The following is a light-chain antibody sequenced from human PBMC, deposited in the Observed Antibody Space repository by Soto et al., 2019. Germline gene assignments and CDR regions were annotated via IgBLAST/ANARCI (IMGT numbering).Light chain of an antibody. CDR2: GAS. V-gene: IGKV3-20*01. Sequence: EIVLTQSPGTLSLSPGERATLSCRASQSVSSSYLAWYQQTPGQAPRLLIYGASNRATGVPVRFSGSGSGTDFTLTISSLQSEDFAVYYCQQYNNWPPYTFGQGTKLEIK. CDR1: QSVSSSY. CDR3: QQYNNWPPYT. J-gene: IGKJ2*01.